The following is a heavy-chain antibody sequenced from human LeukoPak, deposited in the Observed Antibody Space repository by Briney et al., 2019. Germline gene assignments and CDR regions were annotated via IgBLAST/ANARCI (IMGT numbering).Heavy chain of an antibody. D-gene: IGHD5-12*01. CDR1: GFTFTSSA. CDR2: IVVGSGNT. CDR3: AADGPFGGYDFDY. V-gene: IGHV1-58*01. Sequence: GASVKVSCKASGFTFTSSAVQWVRQARGQRLEWIGWIVVGSGNTNYAQKFQGRVTITRDMSTSTAYMELSSLRSEDTAVYYCAADGPFGGYDFDYWGQGTLVTVPS. J-gene: IGHJ4*02.